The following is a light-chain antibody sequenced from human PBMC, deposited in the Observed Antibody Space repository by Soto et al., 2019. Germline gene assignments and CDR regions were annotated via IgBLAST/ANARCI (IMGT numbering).Light chain of an antibody. V-gene: IGKV1-5*03. CDR3: QQYNSWT. Sequence: IQMTLSPSTLSGYIGDRVTITCRASQTISSWLAWYQQKPGKAPKLLIYKASNLESGVPSRFTGSGSGTEFTLTLSSLQPDDFATYYCQQYNSWTFGQGTKVDIK. J-gene: IGKJ1*01. CDR1: QTISSW. CDR2: KAS.